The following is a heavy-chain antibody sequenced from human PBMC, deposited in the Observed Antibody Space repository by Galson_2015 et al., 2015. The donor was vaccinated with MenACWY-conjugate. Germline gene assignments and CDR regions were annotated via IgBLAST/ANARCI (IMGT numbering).Heavy chain of an antibody. D-gene: IGHD1-26*01. J-gene: IGHJ4*02. CDR3: AEGGQWLDGTGGVGGTTYDY. CDR2: ISYDGRNE. V-gene: IGHV3-30*03. CDR1: GFTFSSFG. Sequence: SLRLSCAVSGFTFSSFGMHWVRQAPGKGLEWVAVISYDGRNEYHADSVKGRFTISRDNSKHTLYLQMNSLRAEDTAVYFCAEGGQWLDGTGGVGGTTYDYWGQGTLVTVSS.